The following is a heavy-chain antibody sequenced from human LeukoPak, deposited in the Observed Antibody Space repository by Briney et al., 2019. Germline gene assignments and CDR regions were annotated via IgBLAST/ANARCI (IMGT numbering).Heavy chain of an antibody. V-gene: IGHV1-3*03. CDR3: AVGDYYYDTRFDY. CDR2: VNADNSNT. J-gene: IGHJ4*02. Sequence: GASVKVSCKASGFPFTSYAIHWVRQAPGQRLEWMGWVNADNSNTKYSQEFQGRVTITRDTSASTAYMDLNSLRSEDRAVYYCAVGDYYYDTRFDYWGPGNPGHRLL. CDR1: GFPFTSYA. D-gene: IGHD3-22*01.